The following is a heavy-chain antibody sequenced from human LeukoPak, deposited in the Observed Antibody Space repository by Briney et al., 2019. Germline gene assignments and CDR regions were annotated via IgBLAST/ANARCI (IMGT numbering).Heavy chain of an antibody. CDR1: AGSISSGSYY. CDR2: THTSGST. V-gene: IGHV4-61*02. CDR3: ARGAYCSGGSCYGTANKQRGSFGNNWFDP. D-gene: IGHD2-15*01. Sequence: SETLSLTCTAPAGSISSGSYYWSWIRQPAGKGLEWIGRTHTSGSTNYNPSLKSQITISVDTSKNQFSLKLSSVTAADTAVYYCARGAYCSGGSCYGTANKQRGSFGNNWFDPWGQGTLVTVSS. J-gene: IGHJ5*02.